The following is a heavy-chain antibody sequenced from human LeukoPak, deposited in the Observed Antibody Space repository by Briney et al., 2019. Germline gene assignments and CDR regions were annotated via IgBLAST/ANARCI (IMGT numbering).Heavy chain of an antibody. V-gene: IGHV3-23*01. Sequence: GGSLRLSCAASGFTFSTYAMSWVRQAPGKGLEWVSAISANGGSTFYADSVKGRFTISRDNSKNTLYLQMNSLRAEDTAVYYCAKERPLYSPNWFDPWGQGTLVTVSS. CDR2: ISANGGST. D-gene: IGHD6-13*01. CDR3: AKERPLYSPNWFDP. CDR1: GFTFSTYA. J-gene: IGHJ5*02.